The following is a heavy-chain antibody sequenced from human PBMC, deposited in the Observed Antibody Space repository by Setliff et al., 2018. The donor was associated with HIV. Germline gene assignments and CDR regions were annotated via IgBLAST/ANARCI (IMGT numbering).Heavy chain of an antibody. V-gene: IGHV3-7*03. CDR2: INENGNEK. J-gene: IGHJ4*02. Sequence: PGESLKISCTASGFTFSGYWMGWVRQAPGKGLEWVANINENGNEKYYVDSVKGRFTISRDNAKNSLYLQMNSLRVEDTAVYYCAREYAMAARYWGRGTLVTVSS. CDR3: AREYAMAARY. D-gene: IGHD2-15*01. CDR1: GFTFSGYW.